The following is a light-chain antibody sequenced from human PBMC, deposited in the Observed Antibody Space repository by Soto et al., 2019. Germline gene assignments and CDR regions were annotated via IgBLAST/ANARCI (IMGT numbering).Light chain of an antibody. J-gene: IGKJ4*01. Sequence: DVVMTQSPDSLALSLGDGGTIHCESSESVFYSSDKKNYLAWYQQKPGQPPKLLISWASTRESGVPDRFSGSGSGTDFTLTISSLQAEDVAVYHCQQYHTSPLTFGGGHK. CDR1: ESVFYSSDKKNY. CDR3: QQYHTSPLT. CDR2: WAS. V-gene: IGKV4-1*01.